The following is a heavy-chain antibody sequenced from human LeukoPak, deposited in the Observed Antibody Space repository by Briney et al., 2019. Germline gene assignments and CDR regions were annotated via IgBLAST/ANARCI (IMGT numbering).Heavy chain of an antibody. Sequence: TGGSLRLSCAASGFTFSDHYMEWVRQAPGKGLEWIGHTGNKANSYTTEYAASVKGRFSISRDDSKNSLYLQMNSLKTEDTAVYYCGRGGYSSSSFYGMDVWGQGTTVTVSS. D-gene: IGHD6-6*01. CDR2: TGNKANSYTT. CDR1: GFTFSDHY. J-gene: IGHJ6*02. V-gene: IGHV3-72*01. CDR3: GRGGYSSSSFYGMDV.